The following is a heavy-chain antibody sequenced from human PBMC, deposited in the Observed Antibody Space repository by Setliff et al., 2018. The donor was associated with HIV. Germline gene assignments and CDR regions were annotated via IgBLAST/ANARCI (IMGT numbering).Heavy chain of an antibody. CDR3: TAALQQQVVRWFDP. Sequence: SWVRQAPGKGLEWVGRIKSKTDGGTTDYAAPVKGRFTISRDDSKNTPYLQMNSLKTEDTAVYYCTAALQQQVVRWFDPWGQGTLVTVSS. J-gene: IGHJ5*02. V-gene: IGHV3-15*01. CDR2: IKSKTDGGTT. D-gene: IGHD6-13*01.